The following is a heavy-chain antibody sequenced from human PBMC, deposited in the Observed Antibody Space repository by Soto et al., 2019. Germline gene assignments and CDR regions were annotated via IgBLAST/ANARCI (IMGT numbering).Heavy chain of an antibody. D-gene: IGHD6-19*01. CDR1: GGSFSGYY. CDR3: AKLGGRSGWYSAGY. CDR2: INHSGST. J-gene: IGHJ4*02. V-gene: IGHV4-34*01. Sequence: SETLSLTCAVYGGSFSGYYWSWIRQPPGKGLEWIGEINHSGSTNYNPSLKSRVTISVDTSKNQFSLKLSSVTAADTAVYYCAKLGGRSGWYSAGYWGQGTLVTVSS.